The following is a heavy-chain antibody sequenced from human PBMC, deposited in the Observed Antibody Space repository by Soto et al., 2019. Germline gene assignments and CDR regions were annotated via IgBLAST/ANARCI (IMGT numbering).Heavy chain of an antibody. CDR2: IVGGGDST. Sequence: EVQLLESGGGLVQPGGSLRLSCAASGFTFSNYAMSWVRQAPGTGLEWVSAIVGGGDSTYYADSVKGRFTISRDNSKNTLHRQLNSPRAEDTAVYFCAKESRGIAPTVTGYWGQGTLVTVSS. V-gene: IGHV3-23*01. CDR3: AKESRGIAPTVTGY. D-gene: IGHD6-13*01. CDR1: GFTFSNYA. J-gene: IGHJ4*02.